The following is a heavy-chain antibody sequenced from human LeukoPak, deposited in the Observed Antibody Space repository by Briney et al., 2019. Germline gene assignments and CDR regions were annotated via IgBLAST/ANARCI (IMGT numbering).Heavy chain of an antibody. V-gene: IGHV3-23*01. CDR2: ISGSGGST. CDR1: GFTFSSYA. Sequence: GGSLRLSCAASGFTFSSYAMSWVRQAPGKGLEWVSAISGSGGSTYYADSVKGRFTISRDDSKHTLFLQMNSLKSEDTAVYYRTPALNRGWEVSLRPAWGQGTQVTVSS. J-gene: IGHJ4*02. D-gene: IGHD1-26*01. CDR3: TPALNRGWEVSLRPA.